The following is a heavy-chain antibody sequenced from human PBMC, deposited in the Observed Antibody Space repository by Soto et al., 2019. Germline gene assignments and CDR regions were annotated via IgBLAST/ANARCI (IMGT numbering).Heavy chain of an antibody. CDR2: ISGGGSSK. CDR3: AQGYLSRGYCDA. CDR1: GFTFSSSA. J-gene: IGHJ4*02. D-gene: IGHD5-18*01. V-gene: IGHV3-23*01. Sequence: EVQLLESGGGLVQPGGSLRLSCTVSGFTFSSSAMSWVRQAPGKGLEWVSAISGGGSSKYYADPVKGRFTISRDNSKNKLNLQMNILRAEDTAVYFCAQGYLSRGYCDAWGQGTMVTVCS.